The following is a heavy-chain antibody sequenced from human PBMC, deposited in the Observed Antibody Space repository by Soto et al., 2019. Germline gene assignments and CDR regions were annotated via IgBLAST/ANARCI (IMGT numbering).Heavy chain of an antibody. CDR3: ARVPRVPVRGAARWFDP. Sequence: QVQLQQWGAGLLKPSETLSLTCAVYGGSFSGYYWSWIRQPPGKGLEWIGEINHSGSTNYNPSLKSRVTISVDTSKNQFSLKLSSVTAADTAVYYCARVPRVPVRGAARWFDPWGQGTLVTVSS. CDR1: GGSFSGYY. J-gene: IGHJ5*02. V-gene: IGHV4-34*01. CDR2: INHSGST. D-gene: IGHD3-10*01.